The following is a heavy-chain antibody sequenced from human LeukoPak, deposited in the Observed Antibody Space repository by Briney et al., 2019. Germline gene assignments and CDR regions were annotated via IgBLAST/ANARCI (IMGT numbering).Heavy chain of an antibody. CDR1: GGSFSNYY. CDR3: PSFGMVRGVMTH. D-gene: IGHD3-10*01. Sequence: PSETLSLTCAVYGGSFSNYYWNWIRQPPGKWLEWIGEINHIVSTNYNPSLKSRVTISVDTSNNQFSLKLSSVTAADTAVYYCPSFGMVRGVMTHWGQGTLVTVS. V-gene: IGHV4-34*01. CDR2: INHIVST. J-gene: IGHJ4*02.